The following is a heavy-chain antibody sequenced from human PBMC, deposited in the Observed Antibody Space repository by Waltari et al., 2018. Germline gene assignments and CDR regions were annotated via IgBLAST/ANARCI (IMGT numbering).Heavy chain of an antibody. V-gene: IGHV7-4-1*02. CDR3: AREETVTTQEPQSYWYFDL. CDR2: INTNTGNP. J-gene: IGHJ2*01. CDR1: GSTFTSYA. D-gene: IGHD4-17*01. Sequence: QVQLVQSGSELKKPGASVKVSCKASGSTFTSYAMNWVRQPPGQGLEWMGWINTNTGNPTYAQGFTGRFVFSLDTSVSTAYLQISSLKAEDTAVYYCAREETVTTQEPQSYWYFDLWGRGTLVTVSS.